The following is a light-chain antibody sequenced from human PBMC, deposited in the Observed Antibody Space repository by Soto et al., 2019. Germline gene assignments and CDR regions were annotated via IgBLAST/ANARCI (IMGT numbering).Light chain of an antibody. V-gene: IGKV1-5*03. Sequence: IQMTQSPPTLSASVGERVTITCRASQSISNWLAWYQQKPGKAPKLLIYKASILESGVPSRFNGSGSGTEFTLTISSLQPADFASYYCQQYSSYSQFTFGPGTKVDIK. J-gene: IGKJ3*01. CDR2: KAS. CDR1: QSISNW. CDR3: QQYSSYSQFT.